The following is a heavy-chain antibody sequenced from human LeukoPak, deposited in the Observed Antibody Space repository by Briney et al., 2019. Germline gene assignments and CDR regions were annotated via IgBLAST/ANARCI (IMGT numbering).Heavy chain of an antibody. J-gene: IGHJ4*02. CDR2: INPNSGGT. V-gene: IGHV1-2*02. CDR1: GYTFTGYY. CDR3: ARELDLYFFDY. D-gene: IGHD3-9*01. Sequence: GASVKVSCKASGYTFTGYYMHWVRQAPGQGLEWMGWINPNSGGTNYAQNFQGRVTMTRDTSISTAYMELSRLTSDDTAVYYCARELDLYFFDYWGQGTLVTVSS.